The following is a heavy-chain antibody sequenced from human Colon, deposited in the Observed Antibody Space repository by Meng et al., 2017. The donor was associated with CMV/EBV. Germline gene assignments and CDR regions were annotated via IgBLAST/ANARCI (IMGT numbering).Heavy chain of an antibody. CDR1: GFMFSTYA. CDR3: ATYHRGPDYFLDH. Sequence: GESLKISCAASGFMFSTYAMSWVRQAPGKGLEWVSVISKGGSETYYEDSMKGRFTISRDDSSNMVYLQMSSLRDDDTATYFCATYHRGPDYFLDHWGQGTLVTVSS. D-gene: IGHD4/OR15-4a*01. CDR2: ISKGGSET. J-gene: IGHJ4*02. V-gene: IGHV3-23*03.